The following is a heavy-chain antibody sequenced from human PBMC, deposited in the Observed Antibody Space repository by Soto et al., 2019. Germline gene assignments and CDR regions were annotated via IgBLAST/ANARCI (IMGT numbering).Heavy chain of an antibody. Sequence: PSGTLSLTCTVSGGSISSYYWSWIRQPPGKGLEWIGYIYYSGSTNYNPSLKSRVTISVDTSKNQFSLKLSSVTAADTAVYYCARHEMMDYYGSGTIDYWGQGTLVTVSS. J-gene: IGHJ4*02. CDR2: IYYSGST. D-gene: IGHD3-10*01. CDR1: GGSISSYY. V-gene: IGHV4-59*08. CDR3: ARHEMMDYYGSGTIDY.